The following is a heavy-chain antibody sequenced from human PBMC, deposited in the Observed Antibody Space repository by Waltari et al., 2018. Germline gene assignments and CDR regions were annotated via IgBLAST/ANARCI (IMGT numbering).Heavy chain of an antibody. CDR1: GYSISSGYW. CDR3: ANNEWGLPVS. J-gene: IGHJ5*02. CDR2: IYYSGTI. D-gene: IGHD1-26*01. V-gene: IGHV4-38-2*01. Sequence: QVQLQESGPGLVKPSEDLSLTCPVSGYSISSGYWGAWIRQPPGKGLEWIASIYYSGTIQYNPSLGSRATISADTSKNQFSLRLTSVTAADTAVYYCANNEWGLPVSWGQGTVVTVSS.